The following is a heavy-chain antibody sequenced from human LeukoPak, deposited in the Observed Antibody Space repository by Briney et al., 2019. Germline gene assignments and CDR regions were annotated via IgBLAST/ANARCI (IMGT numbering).Heavy chain of an antibody. V-gene: IGHV1-2*06. CDR2: INPNSGGT. CDR1: GYTFTGYY. D-gene: IGHD5-24*01. CDR3: ARREMATISEDY. J-gene: IGHJ4*02. Sequence: ASVKVPCKASGYTFTGYYMHWVRQAPGQGLEWMGRINPNSGGTNYAQKFQGRVTMTRDTSISTAYMELSRLRSDDTAVYYCARREMATISEDYWGQGTLVTVPS.